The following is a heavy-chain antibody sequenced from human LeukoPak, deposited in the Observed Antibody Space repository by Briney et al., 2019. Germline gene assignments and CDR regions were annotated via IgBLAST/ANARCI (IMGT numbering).Heavy chain of an antibody. CDR1: GLTFSNAW. V-gene: IGHV3-15*01. CDR2: IKSKTDGGTT. CDR3: TTDRGYYDFWSGYGD. J-gene: IGHJ4*02. Sequence: GGSLRLSCAASGLTFSNAWMSWVRQAPGKGLEWVGRIKSKTDGGTTDYAAPVKGRFTISRDDSKNTLYLQMDSLKTEDTAVYYCTTDRGYYDFWSGYGDWGQGTLVTVSS. D-gene: IGHD3-3*01.